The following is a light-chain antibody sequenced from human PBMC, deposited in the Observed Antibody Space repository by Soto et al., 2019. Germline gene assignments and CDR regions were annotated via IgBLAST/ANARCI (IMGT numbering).Light chain of an antibody. CDR1: SSNIGRNT. Sequence: QSVLTQPPSASGTPGQRVTMSCSGGSSNIGRNTVTWYQQLPGTAPKLLIDNNDQRPSGVPDRFSGSKSGTSASLAISGLQSEDEADYYCAAWDDSLSAVVFGGGTKLTVL. CDR2: NND. CDR3: AAWDDSLSAVV. J-gene: IGLJ2*01. V-gene: IGLV1-44*01.